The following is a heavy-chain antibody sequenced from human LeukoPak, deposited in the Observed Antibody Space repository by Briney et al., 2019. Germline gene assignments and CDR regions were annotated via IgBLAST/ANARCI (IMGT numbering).Heavy chain of an antibody. J-gene: IGHJ4*02. CDR3: ARGGHCTNGVCYSFHY. D-gene: IGHD2-8*01. V-gene: IGHV1-18*01. CDR1: GYTFTHYG. CDR2: IGAYNGYT. Sequence: GASVKVSCKASGYTFTHYGISWVRQAPGQGLEWMGWIGAYNGYTNYAQNLQGRVTMTKDTSTSTAYMELRSLRSDDTDVYYCARGGHCTNGVCYSFHYWGQGTLVTVST.